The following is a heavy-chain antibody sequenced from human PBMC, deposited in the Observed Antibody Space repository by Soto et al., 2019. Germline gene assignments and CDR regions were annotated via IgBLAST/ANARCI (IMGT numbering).Heavy chain of an antibody. CDR2: IYYTGST. CDR1: GGSISSYY. Sequence: QVQLQESGPGLVKPSETLSLTCTVSGGSISSYYWSWIRQPPGKGLEWIGYIYYTGSTNYNPSLKSRVTLSVDTSKNQFSLQLSSVTAADTAVYYCAIFNWYFDLWGRGTLVTVSS. J-gene: IGHJ2*01. CDR3: AIFNWYFDL. V-gene: IGHV4-59*01.